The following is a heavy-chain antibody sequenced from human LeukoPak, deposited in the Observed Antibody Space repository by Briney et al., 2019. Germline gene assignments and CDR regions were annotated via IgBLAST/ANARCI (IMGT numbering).Heavy chain of an antibody. V-gene: IGHV4-30-2*01. CDR2: IYHSGST. CDR3: ARGLKGYSSVDWFDP. CDR1: GGSISSGGYS. D-gene: IGHD6-25*01. J-gene: IGHJ5*02. Sequence: SETLSITCAVSGGSISSGGYSWSWIRQPPGKGLEWIGYIYHSGSTYYNPSLKSRVTISVDRSKNQFSLKLSSVTAADTAVYYCARGLKGYSSVDWFDPWGQGTLVTVSS.